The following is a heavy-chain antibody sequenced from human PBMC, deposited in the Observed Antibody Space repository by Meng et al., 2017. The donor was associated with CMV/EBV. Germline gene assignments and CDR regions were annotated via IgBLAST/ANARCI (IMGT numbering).Heavy chain of an antibody. CDR2: INPNSGGT. J-gene: IGHJ4*02. V-gene: IGHV1-2*02. CDR3: ASYCSGGSCYYY. CDR1: GYTFTDYY. D-gene: IGHD2-15*01. Sequence: ASVKVSCKASGYTFTDYYMHWVRQAPGQGPEWMGWINPNSGGTNYAQKFQGRVTMTSDTSISTAYMELSRLRSDDTAVYYCASYCSGGSCYYYWGQGTLVTVSS.